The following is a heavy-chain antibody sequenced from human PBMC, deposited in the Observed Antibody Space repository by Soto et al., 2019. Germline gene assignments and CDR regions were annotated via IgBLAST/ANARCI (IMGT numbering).Heavy chain of an antibody. Sequence: QVQLVQSGAEVKKPGASVKVSCKASGYTFTSYDINWVRHATGQGLEWMGWMNPNSGNTAYAQKFQGRVTMTRNTSISAAYMELSSLRSEDTAVYYFAREALFRMDVWGRGTTVTVSS. CDR3: AREALFRMDV. CDR2: MNPNSGNT. D-gene: IGHD3-10*02. V-gene: IGHV1-8*01. CDR1: GYTFTSYD. J-gene: IGHJ6*02.